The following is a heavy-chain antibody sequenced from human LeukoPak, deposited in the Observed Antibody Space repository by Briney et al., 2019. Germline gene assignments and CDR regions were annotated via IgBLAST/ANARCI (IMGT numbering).Heavy chain of an antibody. J-gene: IGHJ4*02. V-gene: IGHV3-73*01. CDR3: TRLKGGSYYDY. D-gene: IGHD3-16*01. CDR1: GFTFSGSA. Sequence: GGSLKLSCAASGFTFSGSAMHWVRQASGKGLEWVGRIRSKANSYATAYAALVKGRFTISRDDSKNTAYLQMNSLKTEDTAVYYCTRLKGGSYYDYWGQGTLVTVSS. CDR2: IRSKANSYAT.